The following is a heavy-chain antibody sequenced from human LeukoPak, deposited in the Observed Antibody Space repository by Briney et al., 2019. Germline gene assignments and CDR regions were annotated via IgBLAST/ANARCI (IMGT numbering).Heavy chain of an antibody. CDR1: GGSISSGGYY. J-gene: IGHJ3*02. Sequence: SQTLSLTCTVSGGSISSGGYYWSWIRQHPGKGLEWIGYIYYSGSTYYNPSLKSRVTISVDTSKNQFSLKLSSVTAADTAVYYCARGAKVGAIRDAFDIWGQGTMVTVSS. CDR3: ARGAKVGAIRDAFDI. V-gene: IGHV4-31*03. D-gene: IGHD1-26*01. CDR2: IYYSGST.